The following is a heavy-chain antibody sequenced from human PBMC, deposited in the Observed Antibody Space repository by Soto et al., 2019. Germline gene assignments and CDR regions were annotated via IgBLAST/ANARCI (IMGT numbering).Heavy chain of an antibody. J-gene: IGHJ4*02. CDR3: ATELGENPASPFDA. Sequence: ASVKVSCKASGVTFSSETLGWVRQAPGQGLGWVGGIIPLFGTASYAQKFQGRVTITADESTSTVYMELSSLRSDDTAVYFCATELGENPASPFDAWGQGALVTVYS. D-gene: IGHD3-10*01. CDR2: IIPLFGTA. CDR1: GVTFSSET. V-gene: IGHV1-69*13.